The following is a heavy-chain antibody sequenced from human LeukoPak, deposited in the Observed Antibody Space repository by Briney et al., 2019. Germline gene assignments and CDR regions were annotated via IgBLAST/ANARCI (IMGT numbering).Heavy chain of an antibody. D-gene: IGHD3-10*01. CDR2: ISSASNTI. CDR3: ARDGWFGDYNWFDP. Sequence: PGESLRLSXAASGFTFSSYSMNWVRQAPGKGLEWISYISSASNTIYYADSVKGRFTISRDNAKNSVYLQMNSPRAEDTAMYYCARDGWFGDYNWFDPWGQGTLVTVSS. V-gene: IGHV3-48*01. CDR1: GFTFSSYS. J-gene: IGHJ5*02.